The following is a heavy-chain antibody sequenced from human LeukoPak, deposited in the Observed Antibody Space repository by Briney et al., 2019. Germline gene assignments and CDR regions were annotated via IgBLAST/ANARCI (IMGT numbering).Heavy chain of an antibody. D-gene: IGHD2-8*01. Sequence: GGSLRLSCAASGFTFSSYWMHWVRQAPGKGLVWVSRINSDGSSTSYADSVKGRFTISRDNAKNTLYLQMNSLRAEDTAVYYCAKCPGTYDPNASDIWGQGTMVTVSS. CDR1: GFTFSSYW. CDR2: INSDGSST. V-gene: IGHV3-74*01. CDR3: AKCPGTYDPNASDI. J-gene: IGHJ3*02.